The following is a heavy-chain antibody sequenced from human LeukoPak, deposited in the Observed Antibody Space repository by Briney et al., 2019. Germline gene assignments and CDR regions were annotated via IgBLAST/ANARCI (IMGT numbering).Heavy chain of an antibody. V-gene: IGHV4-39*07. CDR1: GGSISSSSYY. D-gene: IGHD7-27*01. Sequence: SETLSLTCTVSGGSISSSSYYWGWIRQPPGKGLEWIGSIYYSGSTYYNPSLKSRVTISVDTSKHQFSLKLSSVTAADTTVYYCASRKLGNDYWGQGTLVTVSS. CDR2: IYYSGST. J-gene: IGHJ4*02. CDR3: ASRKLGNDY.